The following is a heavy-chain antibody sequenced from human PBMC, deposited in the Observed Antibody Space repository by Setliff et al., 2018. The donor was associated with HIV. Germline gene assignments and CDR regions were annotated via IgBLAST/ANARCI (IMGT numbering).Heavy chain of an antibody. Sequence: ASVKVSCKASGYTFTAYYIHWVRQAPGQGLEWMGWINSNNGGTKYAQKFQGRVTMTRDTSTSTVYMELSSLRSEDTAVYYCARDPAPSSSASYFQHWGQGTPVTVSS. CDR2: INSNNGGT. J-gene: IGHJ1*01. CDR1: GYTFTAYY. CDR3: ARDPAPSSSASYFQH. D-gene: IGHD6-6*01. V-gene: IGHV1-2*02.